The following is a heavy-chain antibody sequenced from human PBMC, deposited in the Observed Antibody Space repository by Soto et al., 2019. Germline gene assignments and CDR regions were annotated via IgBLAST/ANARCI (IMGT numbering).Heavy chain of an antibody. CDR1: GFTFSSYS. CDR3: ARALPGSSYAFDI. D-gene: IGHD6-13*01. Sequence: GGSLRLSCAASGFTFSSYSMNWVRQAPGKGLEWVSSISSSSSYIYYADSVKGRFTISRDNAKNSLYLQMNSLRAEDTAVYYCARALPGSSYAFDIWGQGTMVTVSS. V-gene: IGHV3-21*01. J-gene: IGHJ3*02. CDR2: ISSSSSYI.